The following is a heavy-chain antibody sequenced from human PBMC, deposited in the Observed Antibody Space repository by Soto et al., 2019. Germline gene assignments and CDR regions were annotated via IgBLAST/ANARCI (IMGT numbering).Heavy chain of an antibody. V-gene: IGHV3-48*03. D-gene: IGHD3-10*01. Sequence: GGSLRLSCAASGFTLSIYEMNWVRQARGKGLEWLSYISTSSASIYYADSVEGRFTVSRDNAKNSLYLQMKSLRVEDTAVYYCARAGGSGSYYSSIDYWGQGTPVTVSS. CDR1: GFTLSIYE. CDR2: ISTSSASI. CDR3: ARAGGSGSYYSSIDY. J-gene: IGHJ4*02.